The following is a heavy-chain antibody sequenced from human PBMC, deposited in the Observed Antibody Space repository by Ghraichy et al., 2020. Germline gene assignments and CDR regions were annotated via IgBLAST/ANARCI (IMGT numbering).Heavy chain of an antibody. CDR2: ISGSGGSS. J-gene: IGHJ6*02. CDR3: AKAAGGGATHYYYYGMDV. CDR1: GFTFSSYA. V-gene: IGHV3-23*01. D-gene: IGHD1-26*01. Sequence: GESLNISCAASGFTFSSYAMSWVRQAPGKGLEWVSAISGSGGSSYYADSVKGRFTISRDNSKNTLYLQMNSLRAEDTAVYYCAKAAGGGATHYYYYGMDVWGQGTTVIVSS.